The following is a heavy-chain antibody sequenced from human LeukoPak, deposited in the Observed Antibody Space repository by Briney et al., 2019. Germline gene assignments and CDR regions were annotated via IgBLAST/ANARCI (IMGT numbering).Heavy chain of an antibody. J-gene: IGHJ4*02. CDR2: IYYSGST. CDR3: ARGAHYYDSSGYLMPLNY. D-gene: IGHD3-22*01. V-gene: IGHV4-59*01. Sequence: SETLSLTCTVSGGSISTYYWSWIRQPPGKALEWIGYIYYSGSTNCNPSLKSRVTISVDTSKNQFSLKLSSVTAADTAVYYCARGAHYYDSSGYLMPLNYWGQGTLVTVSS. CDR1: GGSISTYY.